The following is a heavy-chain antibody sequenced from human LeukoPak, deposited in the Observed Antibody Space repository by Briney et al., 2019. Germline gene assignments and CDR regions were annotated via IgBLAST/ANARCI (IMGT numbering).Heavy chain of an antibody. CDR2: MNPNSGNT. CDR3: VRGLDCSSTSCHYYYYMDV. Sequence: ASVKVSCKASGYTLTSYDINWVRQATGQGLEWMGWMNPNSGNTGYAQKFQGRVTMTRNTSISTAYMELSSLRSEDTAVYYCVRGLDCSSTSCHYYYYMDVWGKGTTVTVSS. J-gene: IGHJ6*03. CDR1: GYTLTSYD. V-gene: IGHV1-8*01. D-gene: IGHD2-2*01.